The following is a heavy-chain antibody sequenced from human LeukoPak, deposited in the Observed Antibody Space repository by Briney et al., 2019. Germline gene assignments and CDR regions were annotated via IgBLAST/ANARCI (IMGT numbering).Heavy chain of an antibody. J-gene: IGHJ4*02. V-gene: IGHV3-48*03. Sequence: GGSLRLCCAASGFTFSSYEMNWVRQAAGKGLEWVSYISSSGSTIYYADSVKGRFTISRDNAKNSLYLQMNSLRAEDTAVYYCAREAWGSYLRYFDYWGQGTLVTVSS. D-gene: IGHD1-26*01. CDR2: ISSSGSTI. CDR1: GFTFSSYE. CDR3: AREAWGSYLRYFDY.